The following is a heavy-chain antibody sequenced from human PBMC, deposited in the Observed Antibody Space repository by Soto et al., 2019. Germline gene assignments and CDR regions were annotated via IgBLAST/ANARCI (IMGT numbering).Heavy chain of an antibody. CDR3: AKWDLDSYGHGYFDY. D-gene: IGHD5-18*01. Sequence: EVQLVESGGVVVQPGGSLRLSCAASGFTFDDYTMHWVRQAPGKGLEWVSLISWDGGSTYYADSVKGRFTISRDNSKNSLYLQMNSLRTEDTALYYCAKWDLDSYGHGYFDYWGQGTLVTVSS. CDR1: GFTFDDYT. CDR2: ISWDGGST. V-gene: IGHV3-43*01. J-gene: IGHJ4*02.